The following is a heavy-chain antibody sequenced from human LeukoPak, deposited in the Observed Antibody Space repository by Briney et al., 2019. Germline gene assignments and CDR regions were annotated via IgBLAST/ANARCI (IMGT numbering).Heavy chain of an antibody. V-gene: IGHV3-30*03. D-gene: IGHD2-15*01. CDR3: ARHQPLGYCSGGSCSIGIWFDP. CDR1: GFRFSNYG. J-gene: IGHJ5*02. CDR2: ISHDGSNK. Sequence: PGRSLRLSCAASGFRFSNYGMHWVRQAPGKGLEWVAVISHDGSNKYYADSVKGRFTISRDNSKNTLYLQMNSLRAEDTAVYYCARHQPLGYCSGGSCSIGIWFDPWGQGTLVTVSS.